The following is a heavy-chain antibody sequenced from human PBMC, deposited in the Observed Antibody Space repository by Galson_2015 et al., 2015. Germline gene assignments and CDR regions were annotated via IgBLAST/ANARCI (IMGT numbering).Heavy chain of an antibody. Sequence: SLRLSCAASGFTFTNYDMNWVRQAPGKRPEWVSFISPSGSSTVYADSVKGRFTISRDNVENSVYLQMSGLRPEDTAVYYCGRGGVRLQYTSGWYRWIDYWGQGSLVPVSS. CDR3: GRGGVRLQYTSGWYRWIDY. CDR1: GFTFTNYD. CDR2: ISPSGSST. D-gene: IGHD6-19*01. J-gene: IGHJ4*02. V-gene: IGHV3-48*03.